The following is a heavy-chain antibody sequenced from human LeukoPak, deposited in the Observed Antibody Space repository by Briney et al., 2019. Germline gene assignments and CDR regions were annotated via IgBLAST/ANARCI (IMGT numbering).Heavy chain of an antibody. CDR3: ARDFVGLKSYGMDV. CDR2: IHYSGST. J-gene: IGHJ6*02. CDR1: GVSISSYY. Sequence: SEILSLTCSVSGVSISSYYWNWIRQPPGKGLEWVGYIHYSGSTNYNPSLNSRVTISIDMSQNQFSLNLTSVTAADTAVYYCARDFVGLKSYGMDVWGQGTTVTVSS. V-gene: IGHV4-59*01. D-gene: IGHD3-3*01.